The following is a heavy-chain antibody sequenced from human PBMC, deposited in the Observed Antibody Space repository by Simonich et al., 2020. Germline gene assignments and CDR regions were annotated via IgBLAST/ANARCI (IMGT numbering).Heavy chain of an antibody. Sequence: EVQLVESGGGLVQPGGSLRLSCAASGFTFSSYWMSWVRQAPGKGLEWQANKKEAGDEKDYVESVEGRFTISRDNAKNSLYLQRNSLRAEDTAVYYCARDREVYGSGSYYNYWGQGTLVTVSS. CDR1: GFTFSSYW. CDR3: ARDREVYGSGSYYNY. J-gene: IGHJ4*02. D-gene: IGHD3-10*01. CDR2: KKEAGDEK. V-gene: IGHV3-7*01.